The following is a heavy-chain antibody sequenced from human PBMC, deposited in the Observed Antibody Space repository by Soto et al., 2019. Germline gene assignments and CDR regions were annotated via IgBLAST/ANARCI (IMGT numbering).Heavy chain of an antibody. CDR3: ARESFGSGSYYDDY. D-gene: IGHD3-10*01. CDR2: IYYSGST. J-gene: IGHJ4*02. V-gene: IGHV4-30-4*01. Sequence: SETLSLTCTVSGGSISSGDYYWSWIRQPPGKGLEWIGYIYYSGSTYYNPSLKSRVTISVDTSKNQFSLKLSSVTAADTAVYYCARESFGSGSYYDDYWGQGTLVTVSS. CDR1: GGSISSGDYY.